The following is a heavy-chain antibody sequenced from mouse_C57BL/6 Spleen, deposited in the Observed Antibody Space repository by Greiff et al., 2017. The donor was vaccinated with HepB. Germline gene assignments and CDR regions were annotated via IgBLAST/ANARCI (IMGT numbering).Heavy chain of an antibody. CDR2: ISSGSSTI. V-gene: IGHV5-17*01. D-gene: IGHD2-3*01. CDR1: GFTFSDYG. J-gene: IGHJ1*03. Sequence: EVKLVESGGGLVKPGGSLKLSCAASGFTFSDYGMHWVRQAPEKGLEWVAYISSGSSTIYYADTVKGRFTISRDNAKNTLFLQMTSLRSEDTAMYYCARPEGYYGYFDVWGTGTTVTVSS. CDR3: ARPEGYYGYFDV.